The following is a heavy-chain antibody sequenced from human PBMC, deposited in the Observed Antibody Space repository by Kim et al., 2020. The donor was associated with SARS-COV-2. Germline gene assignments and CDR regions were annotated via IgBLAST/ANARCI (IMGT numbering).Heavy chain of an antibody. CDR3: ARHYEGSSWYSVWYFDL. Sequence: LRRRVTISVDTAKNQFSLKLSSVTAADTAVYYCARHYEGSSWYSVWYFDLWGRGTLVTVSS. D-gene: IGHD6-13*01. V-gene: IGHV4-39*01. J-gene: IGHJ2*01.